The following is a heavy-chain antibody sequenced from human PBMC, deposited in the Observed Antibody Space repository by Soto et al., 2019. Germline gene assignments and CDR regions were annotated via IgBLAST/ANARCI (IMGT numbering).Heavy chain of an antibody. CDR2: TYYTSRWYT. Sequence: LSLTCAISGDSVSNKSAAWNWIRQSPSRGLEWLGRTYYTSRWYTDYAVSVVGRITINPDTSRNQFSLQLNSVTPDDTAVYYCARDRSPGSTSWYDCWGRGALVTVSS. CDR1: GDSVSNKSAA. J-gene: IGHJ5*01. V-gene: IGHV6-1*01. CDR3: ARDRSPGSTSWYDC. D-gene: IGHD2-2*01.